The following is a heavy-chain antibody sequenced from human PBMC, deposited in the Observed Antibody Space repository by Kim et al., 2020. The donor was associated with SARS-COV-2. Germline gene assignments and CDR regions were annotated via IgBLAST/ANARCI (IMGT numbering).Heavy chain of an antibody. Sequence: GGSLRLSCAASGFNFSSYAMHWVRQAPGKGLEWVAVISYDGSNKYYADSVKGRFTISRDNSKNTLYLQMNSLRAEDTAVYYCARDGSGWYGDYWGLGT. CDR3: ARDGSGWYGDY. D-gene: IGHD6-13*01. J-gene: IGHJ4*02. CDR2: ISYDGSNK. CDR1: GFNFSSYA. V-gene: IGHV3-30*04.